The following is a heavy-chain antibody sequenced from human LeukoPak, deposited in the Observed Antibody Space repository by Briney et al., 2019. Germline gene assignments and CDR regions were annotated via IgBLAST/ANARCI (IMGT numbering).Heavy chain of an antibody. CDR3: ARGIVVVPAAGSDAFDI. CDR2: IYYSGST. V-gene: IGHV4-39*01. D-gene: IGHD2-2*01. CDR1: GGSISSSSYY. J-gene: IGHJ3*02. Sequence: PSETLSLTCTVSGGSISSSSYYWGWIRQPPGKGLEWIGSIYYSGSTYYNPSLKSRVTISVDTSKNQFSLKLSSVTAADTAVYYCARGIVVVPAAGSDAFDIWGQGTMVTVSS.